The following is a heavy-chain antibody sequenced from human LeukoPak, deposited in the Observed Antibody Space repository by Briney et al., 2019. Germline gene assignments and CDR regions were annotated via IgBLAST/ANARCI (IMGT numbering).Heavy chain of an antibody. CDR3: ASHMAVTGTRGFDY. CDR2: IYLGVVT. Sequence: NTAEPLTLTCALPRGSISSHNWWSWVRQPPGAGLEWIGEIYLGVVTNYDPSLKRRVTMSVAQSKTQFSLTPSSVTAADTAVYYCASHMAVTGTRGFDYWGQGTLGTVSS. V-gene: IGHV4-4*02. CDR1: RGSISSHNW. D-gene: IGHD1/OR15-1a*01. J-gene: IGHJ4*02.